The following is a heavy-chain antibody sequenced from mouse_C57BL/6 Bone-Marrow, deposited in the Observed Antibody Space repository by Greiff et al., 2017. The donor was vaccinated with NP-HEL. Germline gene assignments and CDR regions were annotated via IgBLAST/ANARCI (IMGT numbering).Heavy chain of an antibody. CDR1: GFNIKDDY. V-gene: IGHV14-4*01. CDR3: TRRSYYGYSYYFDY. D-gene: IGHD2-2*01. Sequence: SGAELVRPGASVKLSCTASGFNIKDDYMHWVKQRPEQGLEWIGWIDPENGDTEYATKFQGKATITADTSSNTAYLQLSSLTSEDTAVYYCTRRSYYGYSYYFDYWGQGTTLTVSS. J-gene: IGHJ2*01. CDR2: IDPENGDT.